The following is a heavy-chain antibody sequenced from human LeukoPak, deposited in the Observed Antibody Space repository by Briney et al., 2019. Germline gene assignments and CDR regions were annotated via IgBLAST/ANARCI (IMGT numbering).Heavy chain of an antibody. CDR1: GFTFSSYA. J-gene: IGHJ4*02. V-gene: IGHV3-23*01. D-gene: IGHD6-19*01. Sequence: GGSLRLSCAASGFTFSSYAMSWVRQAPGKGLEWVSAISGSGGSTYYADSVKGRFTISRDKSKNTLYLQMSSLRAEDTAVYYCAKKLYSSGWYDYWGQGTLVTVSS. CDR3: AKKLYSSGWYDY. CDR2: ISGSGGST.